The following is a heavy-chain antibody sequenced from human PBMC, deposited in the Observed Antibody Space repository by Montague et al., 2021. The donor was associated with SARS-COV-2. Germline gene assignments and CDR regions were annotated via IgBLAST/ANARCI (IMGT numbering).Heavy chain of an antibody. D-gene: IGHD6-13*01. CDR3: ARHKRWRIAAAGRDFDY. Sequence: SETLSLTCTASGGSISSSSYYWGWIRQPPGKGLEWIGSIYYSGSTXYNPSLKSRVTISVDTSKNQFSLKLSSVTAADTAVYYCARHKRWRIAAAGRDFDYWGQGTPVTVSS. CDR1: GGSISSSSYY. CDR2: IYYSGST. V-gene: IGHV4-39*01. J-gene: IGHJ4*02.